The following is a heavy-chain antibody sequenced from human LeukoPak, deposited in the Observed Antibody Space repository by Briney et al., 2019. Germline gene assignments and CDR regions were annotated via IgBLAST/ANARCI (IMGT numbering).Heavy chain of an antibody. CDR2: INPSGGST. D-gene: IGHD3-3*01. J-gene: IGHJ4*02. Sequence: ASVKVSCKASGYTFSSYYMHWVRQAPGQGPEWMGIINPSGGSTTYAQKFQGRVTMTRDTSTSTVYMDLSSLRSEDTAVYYCARGPYDFWSGYPRDYFDYWGQGTLVTVSS. CDR1: GYTFSSYY. V-gene: IGHV1-46*01. CDR3: ARGPYDFWSGYPRDYFDY.